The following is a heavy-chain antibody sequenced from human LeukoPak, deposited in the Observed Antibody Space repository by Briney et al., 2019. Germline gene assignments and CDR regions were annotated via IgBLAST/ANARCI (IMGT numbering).Heavy chain of an antibody. D-gene: IGHD3-16*01. J-gene: IGHJ4*02. V-gene: IGHV1-2*02. CDR1: GYTFTGHY. Sequence: ASVKVSCKASGYTFTGHYMHWVRQAPGQGLEWLGWINPNSGGTNYAQKFQGRVTMTRDTSISTTYMEVSRLRSDDTAVYYCASPISQARLRLGYWGQGTLVTVSS. CDR2: INPNSGGT. CDR3: ASPISQARLRLGY.